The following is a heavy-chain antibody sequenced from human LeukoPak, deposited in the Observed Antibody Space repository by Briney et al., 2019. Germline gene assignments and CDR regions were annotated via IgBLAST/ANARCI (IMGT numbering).Heavy chain of an antibody. CDR2: INSDGSEG. Sequence: GGSLRLSCAVSGFTFSGFWMSWSRQAPGKGLEWVASINSDGSEGYYADVVKGRFAISRDNAKNSLYLQINSLRAEDTAVYYCAKVPRGGTGTRFDYWGRGTLVTVSS. CDR1: GFTFSGFW. V-gene: IGHV3-7*03. J-gene: IGHJ4*02. D-gene: IGHD1-1*01. CDR3: AKVPRGGTGTRFDY.